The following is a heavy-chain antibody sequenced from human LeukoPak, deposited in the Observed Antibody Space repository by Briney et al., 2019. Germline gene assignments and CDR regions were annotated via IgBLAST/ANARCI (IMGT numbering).Heavy chain of an antibody. J-gene: IGHJ3*02. V-gene: IGHV4-4*08. D-gene: IGHD2-2*01. CDR2: IYTSGST. CDR3: ARENSIVVVPAAASYAFDI. CDR1: GGSISSYY. Sequence: PSETLSLTCTVSGGSISSYYWSWIRQPPGKGLEWIGRIYTSGSTNYNPSLKSRVTISVDTSKNQFSLKLSSVTAADTAVYYCARENSIVVVPAAASYAFDIWGQGTMVTVSS.